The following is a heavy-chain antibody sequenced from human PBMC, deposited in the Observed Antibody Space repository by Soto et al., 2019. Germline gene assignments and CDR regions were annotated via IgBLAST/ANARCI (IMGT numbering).Heavy chain of an antibody. D-gene: IGHD6-19*01. CDR2: IYPGDSDI. Sequence: GESLKISCKGSGYSFTSYWIAWVRQVPGKGLELMGVIYPGDSDIRYSPSFQGQVTISADKSISTAYLQWSSLKASDTAMYYCARRRIAVAGFYYYYGMDVWGQGTTVTVSS. CDR3: ARRRIAVAGFYYYYGMDV. CDR1: GYSFTSYW. J-gene: IGHJ6*02. V-gene: IGHV5-51*01.